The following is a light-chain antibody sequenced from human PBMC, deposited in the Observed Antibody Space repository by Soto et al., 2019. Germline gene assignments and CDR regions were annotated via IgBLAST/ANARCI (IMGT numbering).Light chain of an antibody. CDR3: QQGYSPLLT. CDR1: QSIASS. CDR2: ATS. V-gene: IGKV1-39*01. J-gene: IGKJ4*01. Sequence: DIQMTQSPSSLSASVGDRVTITCRASQSIASSLNWLQLKPGKAPKLLLYATSTLQSGVPSRFSGSGSGSHFTLTISSLQPEDSAVYFCQQGYSPLLTCGGGTRVEIK.